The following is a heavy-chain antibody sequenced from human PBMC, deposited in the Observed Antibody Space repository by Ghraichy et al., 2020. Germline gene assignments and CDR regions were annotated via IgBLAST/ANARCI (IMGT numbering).Heavy chain of an antibody. CDR1: GFTFSTYG. D-gene: IGHD4-17*01. J-gene: IGHJ4*02. Sequence: LSLTCAASGFTFSTYGMHWVRQAPGKGLEWVAVISYDGSNKYCADSVKGRFTISRDHSKNTLYLQMNSLRAEDTAVYYCAKGSNTVTQRGHFDYWGQGTLVTVSS. CDR3: AKGSNTVTQRGHFDY. V-gene: IGHV3-30*18. CDR2: ISYDGSNK.